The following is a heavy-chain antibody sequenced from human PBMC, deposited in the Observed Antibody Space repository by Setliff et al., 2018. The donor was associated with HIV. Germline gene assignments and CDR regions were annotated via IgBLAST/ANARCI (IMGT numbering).Heavy chain of an antibody. J-gene: IGHJ6*03. CDR1: GDSMSSYY. Sequence: LSLTCTVSGDSMSSYYWNWIRQPPGMGLEWIGYIDYSGSRTYNSALKSRVSMSVDTSKSQFSLNVTSVTAADTAVYYCARGGAVYQFLTGYFYYNYMDVWGNGTTVTVSS. CDR3: ARGGAVYQFLTGYFYYNYMDV. V-gene: IGHV4-59*08. CDR2: IDYSGSR. D-gene: IGHD3-9*01.